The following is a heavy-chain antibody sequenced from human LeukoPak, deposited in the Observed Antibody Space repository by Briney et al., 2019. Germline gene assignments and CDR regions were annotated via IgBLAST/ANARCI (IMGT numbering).Heavy chain of an antibody. CDR1: GFTFDDYA. CDR3: AKLFNDSSGPAAFDI. J-gene: IGHJ3*02. Sequence: PGGSLRLSCAASGFTFDDYAMHWVRQAPGKGLEWVSGISWNSGSIGYADSVKGRFTISRDNAKNSLYLQMNGLRAEDIALYYCAKLFNDSSGPAAFDIWGQGTMVTVSS. CDR2: ISWNSGSI. D-gene: IGHD3-22*01. V-gene: IGHV3-9*03.